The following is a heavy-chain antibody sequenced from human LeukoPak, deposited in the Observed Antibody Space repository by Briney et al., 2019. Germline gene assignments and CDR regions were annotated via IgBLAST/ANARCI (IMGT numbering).Heavy chain of an antibody. J-gene: IGHJ6*02. D-gene: IGHD2-2*01. V-gene: IGHV4-30-2*01. CDR1: GGSISSGGYS. Sequence: SEILSLTCAVSGGSISSGGYSWSWIRQPPGKGLEWIGYIYHSGSTYYNPSLKSRVTISVDRSKNQFSLKLSSVTAADTAVYYCARARTPGYCSSTSCPLRGYYGMDVWGQGTTVTVSS. CDR2: IYHSGST. CDR3: ARARTPGYCSSTSCPLRGYYGMDV.